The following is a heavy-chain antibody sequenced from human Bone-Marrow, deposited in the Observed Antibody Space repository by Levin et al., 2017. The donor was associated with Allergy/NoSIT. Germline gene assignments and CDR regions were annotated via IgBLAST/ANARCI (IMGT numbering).Heavy chain of an antibody. CDR1: GFSFSSYA. J-gene: IGHJ4*02. CDR3: AKGMGSGYYRFTFDY. CDR2: ISDSGGST. Sequence: GGSLRLSCAASGFSFSSYAMSWVRQAPGKGLEWVSRISDSGGSTYYADSVKGRFTISRDNSKNTLYLQMNSLRAEDTAVYYCAKGMGSGYYRFTFDYWGQGTLVTVSS. D-gene: IGHD3-22*01. V-gene: IGHV3-23*01.